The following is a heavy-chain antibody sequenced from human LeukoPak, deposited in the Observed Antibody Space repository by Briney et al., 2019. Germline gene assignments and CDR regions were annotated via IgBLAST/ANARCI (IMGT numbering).Heavy chain of an antibody. J-gene: IGHJ5*02. Sequence: SETLSLTCTVSGRSISSYYWSWLRQPPGKGLEWIGYIYYSGSTNYNPSLKSRVTISVDTSKNQFSLKLSSVTAADTAVYYCARGAQLWFAWGQGTLVTVSS. CDR2: IYYSGST. V-gene: IGHV4-59*01. CDR3: ARGAQLWFA. CDR1: GRSISSYY. D-gene: IGHD5-18*01.